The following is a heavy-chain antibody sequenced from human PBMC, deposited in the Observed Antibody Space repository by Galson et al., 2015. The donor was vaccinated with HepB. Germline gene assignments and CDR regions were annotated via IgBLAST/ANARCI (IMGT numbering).Heavy chain of an antibody. Sequence: SVKVSCEASGYTFTGYYMHWVRQAPGQGLEWMGRINPNSGGTNYAQKFQGRVTMTRDTSISTAYMELSRLGSDDTVVYYCARAAAAGPRWAFDIWGQGTMVTVSS. J-gene: IGHJ3*02. D-gene: IGHD6-13*01. CDR2: INPNSGGT. CDR1: GYTFTGYY. V-gene: IGHV1-2*05. CDR3: ARAAAAGPRWAFDI.